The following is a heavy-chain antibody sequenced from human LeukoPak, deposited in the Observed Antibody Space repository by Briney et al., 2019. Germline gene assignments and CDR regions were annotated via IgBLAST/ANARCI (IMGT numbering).Heavy chain of an antibody. CDR2: ISYDGSNK. J-gene: IGHJ4*02. V-gene: IGHV3-30*04. D-gene: IGHD3-10*01. CDR3: ARDPYGSGSYYFDY. Sequence: GGSLRLSCAASGFTFSSYAMHWVRQAPGKGLEWVAVISYDGSNKYYADSVKGRFTISRDNSKNTLYLQMNSLRAEDTAVYYCARDPYGSGSYYFDYWVQGTLVTVSS. CDR1: GFTFSSYA.